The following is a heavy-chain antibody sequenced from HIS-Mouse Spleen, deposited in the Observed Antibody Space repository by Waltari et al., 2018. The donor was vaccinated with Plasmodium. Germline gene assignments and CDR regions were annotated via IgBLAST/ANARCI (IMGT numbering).Heavy chain of an antibody. J-gene: IGHJ4*02. Sequence: QVQLQESGPGLVKPSDTLSLTCTVSGYSISSGSSWGWIRQPPGKGRAWIGSIYHSGSTYYNPSLKSRVTISVDTSKNQFSLKLSSVTAADTAVYYCASGYYDSSTLYYFDYWGQGTLVTVSS. CDR1: GYSISSGSS. CDR3: ASGYYDSSTLYYFDY. D-gene: IGHD3-22*01. CDR2: IYHSGST. V-gene: IGHV4-38-2*02.